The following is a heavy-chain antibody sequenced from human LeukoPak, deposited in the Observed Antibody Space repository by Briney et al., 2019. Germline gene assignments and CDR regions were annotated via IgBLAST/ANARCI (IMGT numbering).Heavy chain of an antibody. J-gene: IGHJ4*02. CDR3: ARANCGGGCYRLGYSFDY. V-gene: IGHV1-3*01. D-gene: IGHD2-21*02. Sequence: ASVKVSCKASGYDFTMYAEQWVRQAPGQRLAWMGWIDACNGRTKYSQDVQGRVTITRDTSASIAYLELSSLRSDDTAVYFCARANCGGGCYRLGYSFDYWGQGTLVTVSS. CDR1: GYDFTMYA. CDR2: IDACNGRT.